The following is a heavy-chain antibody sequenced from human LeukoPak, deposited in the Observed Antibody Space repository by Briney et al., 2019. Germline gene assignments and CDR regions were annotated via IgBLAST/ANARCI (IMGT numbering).Heavy chain of an antibody. CDR1: GGSISSGSYY. CDR2: IYTSGST. V-gene: IGHV4-61*02. CDR3: ARVGIYYDSLARDAFDI. Sequence: PSETLSLTCTVSGGSISSGSYYWSWIRQPAGKGLEWIGRIYTSGSTNYNPSLKSRVTISVDRSKNQFSLKLSSVTAADTAVYYCARVGIYYDSLARDAFDIWGQGTMVTASS. J-gene: IGHJ3*02. D-gene: IGHD3-22*01.